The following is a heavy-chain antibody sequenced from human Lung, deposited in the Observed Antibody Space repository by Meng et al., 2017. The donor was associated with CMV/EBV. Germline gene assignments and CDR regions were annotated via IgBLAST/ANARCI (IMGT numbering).Heavy chain of an antibody. J-gene: IGHJ4*03. CDR1: GGSISSRTYY. Sequence: SXTVSGGSISSRTYYWAWLRQPPGKGLDWIGSVYYSGSPHYNPSLKSRVTISVDTSKNQFSLTLRSVTAADTAVYYCARDAPGRSGDAFSLWGQGTLVTVSS. V-gene: IGHV4-39*07. CDR3: ARDAPGRSGDAFSL. CDR2: VYYSGSP. D-gene: IGHD1-26*01.